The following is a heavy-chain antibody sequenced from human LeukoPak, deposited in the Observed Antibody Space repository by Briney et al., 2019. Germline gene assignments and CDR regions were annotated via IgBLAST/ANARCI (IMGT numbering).Heavy chain of an antibody. D-gene: IGHD3-22*01. J-gene: IGHJ4*02. V-gene: IGHV3-21*01. Sequence: GGSLRLSCAASGFTFSSYSMNWVRQAPGKGLEWLSSISSSSDYIYYADSVTGRFTISRDNAKNSLYLQMNSLRAEDTAVYYCARDFYDCSGYSLDYWGQGTLVTVSS. CDR1: GFTFSSYS. CDR3: ARDFYDCSGYSLDY. CDR2: ISSSSDYI.